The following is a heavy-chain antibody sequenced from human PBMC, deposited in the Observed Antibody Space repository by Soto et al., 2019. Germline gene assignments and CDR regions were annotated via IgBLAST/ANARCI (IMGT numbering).Heavy chain of an antibody. J-gene: IGHJ6*02. CDR1: GFTLSDYY. CDR3: ARDGLDYYGLDV. V-gene: IGHV3-11*01. CDR2: ISSTGGTV. Sequence: PVGSLRLSCAASGFTLSDYYMTWVRQTPGKGLEWISYISSTGGTVNYADSVKGRFTISRGNIKNSLFLQMTSLRDEDTAVYYCARDGLDYYGLDVWGQGTTVTVSS.